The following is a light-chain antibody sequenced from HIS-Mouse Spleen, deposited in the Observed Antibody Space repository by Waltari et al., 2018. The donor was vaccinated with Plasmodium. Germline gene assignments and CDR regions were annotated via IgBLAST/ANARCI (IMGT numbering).Light chain of an antibody. V-gene: IGLV3-1*01. CDR1: KLGYKY. CDR2: QDS. CDR3: QAWDSSTVV. J-gene: IGLJ2*01. Sequence: SYELTQPPSVSVSPGLTASITCSGDKLGYKYACWYQQKPGQSPVLVIYQDSKRPSGIPELFSGSNSGNTATLTISGTQAMDEADYYCQAWDSSTVVFGGGTKLTVL.